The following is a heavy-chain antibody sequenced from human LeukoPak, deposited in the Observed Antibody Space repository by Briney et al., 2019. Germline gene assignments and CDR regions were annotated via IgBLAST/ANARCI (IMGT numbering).Heavy chain of an antibody. V-gene: IGHV3-23*01. CDR3: GKQFSSSWQFDP. J-gene: IGHJ5*02. Sequence: PGGSLRLSCAVSGFIYNTYAMTWVRQAPGKGLEWVSSIDNSGDYTYYADSVKGRFTISRDNSRNTLYLQMSSLRVEDTALYYCGKQFSSSWQFDPRGQGTLSPSLQ. CDR1: GFIYNTYA. D-gene: IGHD6-13*01. CDR2: IDNSGDYT.